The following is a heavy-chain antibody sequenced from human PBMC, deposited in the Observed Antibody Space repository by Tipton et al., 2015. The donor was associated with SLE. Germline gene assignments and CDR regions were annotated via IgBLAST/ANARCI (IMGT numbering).Heavy chain of an antibody. CDR2: IKQDGSEK. J-gene: IGHJ2*01. Sequence: SLRLSCAASGFTFSSYWMSWVRQAPGKGLEWVANIKQDGSEKYYVDSVKGRFTISRDNAKNSLYLQMNSLSAEDTAVYYCASPPYYGSGSYRPYWYFDLWGRGTLVTVSS. D-gene: IGHD3-10*01. CDR1: GFTFSSYW. V-gene: IGHV3-7*01. CDR3: ASPPYYGSGSYRPYWYFDL.